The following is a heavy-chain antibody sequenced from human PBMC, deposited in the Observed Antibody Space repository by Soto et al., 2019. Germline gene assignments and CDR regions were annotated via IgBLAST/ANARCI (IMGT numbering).Heavy chain of an antibody. Sequence: ASVKVSCKDSGYTFTSYGISWVRQAPGQGLEWMGWISAYNGNTNYAQKLQGRVTMTTDTSTSTAYMELNSLRAEDTAVYYCAKQESDWNDHFDYWGQGTLVTVSS. D-gene: IGHD1-1*01. CDR3: AKQESDWNDHFDY. V-gene: IGHV1-18*01. J-gene: IGHJ4*02. CDR1: GYTFTSYG. CDR2: ISAYNGNT.